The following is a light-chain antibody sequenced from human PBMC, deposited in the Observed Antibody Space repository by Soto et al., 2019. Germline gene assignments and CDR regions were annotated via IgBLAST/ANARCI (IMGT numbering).Light chain of an antibody. CDR3: QQYVSSRYT. CDR1: QSVSSSY. V-gene: IGKV3-20*01. J-gene: IGKJ2*01. CDR2: GAS. Sequence: EIVLTQSPGTLSLSPGERATLSCRASQSVSSSYLAWYQQKPGQAPRLLIYGASSRATGIPDRFSGSGSGTDCTLTISRREPEDFAVYYCQQYVSSRYTFGQGTKLEIK.